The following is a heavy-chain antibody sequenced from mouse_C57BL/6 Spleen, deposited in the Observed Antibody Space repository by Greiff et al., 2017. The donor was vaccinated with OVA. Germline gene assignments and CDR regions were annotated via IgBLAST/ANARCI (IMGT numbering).Heavy chain of an antibody. CDR1: GYTFTDYY. CDR2: INPNNGGT. Sequence: EVQLQQSGPELVKPGASVKISCKASGYTFTDYYMNWVKQSHGKSLEWIGDINPNNGGTSYNQKFKGKATLTVDKSSSTAYMELRSLTSEDSAVYYCARHYCDGSSNRYFAYWGQGTLVTVSA. D-gene: IGHD1-1*01. J-gene: IGHJ3*01. CDR3: ARHYCDGSSNRYFAY. V-gene: IGHV1-26*01.